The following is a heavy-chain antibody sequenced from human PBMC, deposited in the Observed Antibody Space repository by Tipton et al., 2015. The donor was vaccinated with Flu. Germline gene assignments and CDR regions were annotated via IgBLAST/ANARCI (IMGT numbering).Heavy chain of an antibody. J-gene: IGHJ2*01. Sequence: SLRLSCAASGFTFSSYWMSWVRQAPGKGLEWVANIKQDGSEKYYVDSVKGRFTISRDNAKNSLYLQMNSLRAEDTAVYYCARFGVVVPAATDWYFDLWGRGTLVTVSS. CDR1: GFTFSSYW. CDR3: ARFGVVVPAATDWYFDL. D-gene: IGHD2-2*01. V-gene: IGHV3-7*01. CDR2: IKQDGSEK.